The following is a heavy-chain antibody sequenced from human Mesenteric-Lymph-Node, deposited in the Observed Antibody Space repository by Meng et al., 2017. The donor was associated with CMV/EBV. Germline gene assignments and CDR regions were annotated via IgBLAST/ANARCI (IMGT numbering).Heavy chain of an antibody. Sequence: GESLKISFTASGFSFSTYGMVWVRQAPGKGLEWVAFVHNDGSERYKADTVKGRITISRDKYMNTVFLKMNSPTHEDTAIYFCVNTRRADYYYYGMDVWGQGTTVTVSS. CDR2: VHNDGSER. J-gene: IGHJ6*02. V-gene: IGHV3-30*02. D-gene: IGHD1-26*01. CDR1: GFSFSTYG. CDR3: VNTRRADYYYYGMDV.